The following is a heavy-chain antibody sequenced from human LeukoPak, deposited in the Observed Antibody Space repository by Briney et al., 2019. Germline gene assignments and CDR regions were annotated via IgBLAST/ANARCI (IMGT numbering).Heavy chain of an antibody. CDR2: IIPIFGTA. D-gene: IGHD5-12*01. CDR1: GGTFSSYA. J-gene: IGHJ4*02. CDR3: ARGEVATILG. Sequence: SVKVSCKASGGTFSSYAISWVRQAPGQGLEWMGRIIPIFGTANYAQKFQGRVTITTVESTSTAYMELNSLRSEDTAVYYCARGEVATILGWGQGTLVTVSS. V-gene: IGHV1-69*05.